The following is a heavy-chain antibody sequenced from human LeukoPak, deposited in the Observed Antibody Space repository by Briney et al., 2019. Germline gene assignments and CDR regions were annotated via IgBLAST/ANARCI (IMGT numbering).Heavy chain of an antibody. D-gene: IGHD3-3*01. Sequence: GGSLRLSCAASGFTFSSHAMHWVRQAPGKGLEWVAVISYDGSNKYYADSVKGRFTISRDNSKNTLYLQMNSLRAEDTAVYYCARDKNFWSGYSDYWGQGTLVTVSS. V-gene: IGHV3-30*01. CDR3: ARDKNFWSGYSDY. CDR1: GFTFSSHA. CDR2: ISYDGSNK. J-gene: IGHJ4*02.